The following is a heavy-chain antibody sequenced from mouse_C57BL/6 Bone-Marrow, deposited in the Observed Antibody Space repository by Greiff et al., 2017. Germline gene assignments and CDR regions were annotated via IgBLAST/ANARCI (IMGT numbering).Heavy chain of an antibody. J-gene: IGHJ3*01. Sequence: VQLQQSGAELVKPGASVKLSCKASGYTFTSYWMHWVKQRPGQGLEWIGMIHPDSGSTNYNEKFKSQATLTVDKSSSTAYMQLSSLTSEDSAVYDCARPLLVYCFSWFAYWGQGTLVTVSA. CDR1: GYTFTSYW. CDR2: IHPDSGST. D-gene: IGHD1-1*01. CDR3: ARPLLVYCFSWFAY. V-gene: IGHV1-64*01.